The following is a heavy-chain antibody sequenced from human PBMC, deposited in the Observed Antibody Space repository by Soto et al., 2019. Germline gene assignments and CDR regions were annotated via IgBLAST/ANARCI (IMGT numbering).Heavy chain of an antibody. Sequence: PGGSLRLSCAASGFTFSDYYMSWIRQAPGKGLEWVSYISSSSSYTNYADSVKGRFTISRDNAKNSLYLQMNSLRAEDTAVYYCARVRTYYYDSSGYYPDYWGQGTLVTVSS. CDR2: ISSSSSYT. J-gene: IGHJ4*02. CDR3: ARVRTYYYDSSGYYPDY. V-gene: IGHV3-11*05. CDR1: GFTFSDYY. D-gene: IGHD3-22*01.